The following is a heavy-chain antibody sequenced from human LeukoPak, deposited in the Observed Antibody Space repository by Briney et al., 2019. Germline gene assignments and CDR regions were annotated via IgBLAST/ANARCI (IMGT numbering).Heavy chain of an antibody. CDR2: IYTSGST. Sequence: SETLSLTCTVSGGSISSYYWSWIRQPAGKGLEWIGRIYTSGSTNYNPSLKSRVTMSVDTSKNQFSLKLNSVTASDTAMYYCARSVVGYDNFDYWGQGTLVTVSS. J-gene: IGHJ4*02. V-gene: IGHV4-4*07. CDR1: GGSISSYY. CDR3: ARSVVGYDNFDY. D-gene: IGHD5-18*01.